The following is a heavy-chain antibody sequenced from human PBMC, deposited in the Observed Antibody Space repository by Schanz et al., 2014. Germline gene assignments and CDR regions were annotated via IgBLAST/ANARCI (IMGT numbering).Heavy chain of an antibody. CDR2: IGNGGVTI. V-gene: IGHV3-11*01. Sequence: VQLVESGGGLVQPGRSLRLSCAASGFTFSDYYMSWIRQPPGRGLEWVSYIGNGGVTIYYADSVKGRFTISRDNSKNTLYLQMNSLRAEDTAVYYCAKGRFGELSAFDIWGQGTMVTVSS. CDR1: GFTFSDYY. CDR3: AKGRFGELSAFDI. J-gene: IGHJ3*02. D-gene: IGHD3-10*01.